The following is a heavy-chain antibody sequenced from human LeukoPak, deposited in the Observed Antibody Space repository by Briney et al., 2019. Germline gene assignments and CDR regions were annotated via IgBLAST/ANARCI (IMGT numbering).Heavy chain of an antibody. CDR2: LWYDGSNT. D-gene: IGHD2-15*01. CDR1: GFTFSDYG. Sequence: GGSLRLSCAASGFTFSDYGMHWVRQAPGKGLEWVTSLWYDGSNTYYADSVKGRFTITRDNSKNTLYLQMNSLRADDTAVYYCAKEVGVFDYWGQGTLVTVSS. CDR3: AKEVGVFDY. V-gene: IGHV3-33*06. J-gene: IGHJ4*02.